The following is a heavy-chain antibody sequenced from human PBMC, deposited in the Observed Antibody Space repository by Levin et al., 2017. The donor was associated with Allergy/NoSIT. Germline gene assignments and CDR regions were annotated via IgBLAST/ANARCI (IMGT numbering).Heavy chain of an antibody. CDR2: INRDGSFT. Sequence: GESLKISCAASGFTFRTYWMHWVRQAPGKGLVSVSRINRDGSFTYYADSVKGRFTVSRDNAKNTLYLQMNSLRADDTAVYYCARERDLGLYGSGSFDYWGLGTLVLVSS. CDR3: ARERDLGLYGSGSFDY. V-gene: IGHV3-74*01. D-gene: IGHD3-10*01. CDR1: GFTFRTYW. J-gene: IGHJ4*02.